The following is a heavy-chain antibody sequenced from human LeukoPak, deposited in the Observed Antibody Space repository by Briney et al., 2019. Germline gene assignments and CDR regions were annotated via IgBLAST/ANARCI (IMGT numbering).Heavy chain of an antibody. D-gene: IGHD3-10*01. V-gene: IGHV4-34*01. CDR3: ARESLDYGSGRRGWNGMDV. CDR2: INHSGRT. Sequence: LETLSLTCAVYGGSFSGYYWSWIRQPPGKGLEWIGEINHSGRTNYNPSLKSRVTISIDTSKNQFSLKLSSVTAADTAVYYCARESLDYGSGRRGWNGMDVWGQGTTVTVSS. J-gene: IGHJ6*02. CDR1: GGSFSGYY.